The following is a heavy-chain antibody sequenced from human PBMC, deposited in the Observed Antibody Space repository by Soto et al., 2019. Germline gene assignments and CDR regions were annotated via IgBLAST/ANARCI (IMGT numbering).Heavy chain of an antibody. CDR1: GGSISSSSYY. V-gene: IGHV4-39*01. D-gene: IGHD5-12*01. J-gene: IGHJ4*02. CDR2: IYYSGST. CDR3: ASLSFGPPSGYPTFAIDY. Sequence: SETLSLTCTVSGGSISSSSYYWGWIRQPPGKGLEWIGSIYYSGSTYYNPSLKSRVTISVDTSKNQFSLKLSSVTAADTAVYYCASLSFGPPSGYPTFAIDYWGQGTLVTVSS.